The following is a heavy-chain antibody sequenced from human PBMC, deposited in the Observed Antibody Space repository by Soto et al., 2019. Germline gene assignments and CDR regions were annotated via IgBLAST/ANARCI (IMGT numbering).Heavy chain of an antibody. CDR3: ARGGRWYET. J-gene: IGHJ5*02. CDR2: INPNSGDT. CDR1: GSRFTAHF. D-gene: IGHD6-13*01. V-gene: IGHV1-2*02. Sequence: QVQLVQSGAEVKRSGASVKVSCKASGSRFTAHFMHWVRQAPGQGLEWMGWINPNSGDTNYSPKFQGRVTMTRDTSTVTVYMELRSLTSHDTAVYYCARGGRWYETWGQGTRVAVSS.